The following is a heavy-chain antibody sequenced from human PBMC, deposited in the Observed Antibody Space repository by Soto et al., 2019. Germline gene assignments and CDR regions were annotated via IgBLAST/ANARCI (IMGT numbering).Heavy chain of an antibody. V-gene: IGHV3-66*01. Sequence: GGPLRLSCAASGFTVSSNYMSWVRQAPGKGLEWVSVIYSGGSTYYADSVKGRFTISRDNSKNTLYLQMNSLRAEDTAVYYCARDRHSSGWYYAFDIWGQGTMVTVSS. CDR2: IYSGGST. J-gene: IGHJ3*02. CDR3: ARDRHSSGWYYAFDI. CDR1: GFTVSSNY. D-gene: IGHD6-19*01.